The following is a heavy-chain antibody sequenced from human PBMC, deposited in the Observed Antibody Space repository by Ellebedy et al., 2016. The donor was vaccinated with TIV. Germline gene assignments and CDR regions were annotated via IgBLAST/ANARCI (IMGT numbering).Heavy chain of an antibody. CDR1: GGSISSSSYY. CDR3: ARDATSYYYASGSGLDY. V-gene: IGHV4-39*07. D-gene: IGHD3-10*01. Sequence: SETLSLTCTVSGGSISSSSYYWGWIRQPPGKGLEWIGRIYYSGSTNYNPSLKSRVTISIDTSKNQFSLRLSSVTAADTAVYYCARDATSYYYASGSGLDYWGQGTLVTVSS. J-gene: IGHJ4*02. CDR2: IYYSGST.